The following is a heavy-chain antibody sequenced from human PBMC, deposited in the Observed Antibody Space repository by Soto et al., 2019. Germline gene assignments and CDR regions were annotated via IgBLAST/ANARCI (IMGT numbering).Heavy chain of an antibody. V-gene: IGHV1-3*01. CDR3: ARDAQYSSSSSPPHYYYYYMDV. CDR1: GYTFTSYA. D-gene: IGHD6-6*01. J-gene: IGHJ6*03. CDR2: INAGNGNT. Sequence: QVPLVQSGAEVKKPGASVKVSCKASGYTFTSYAMHWVRQAPGQRLEWMGWINAGNGNTKYSQKFQGRVTITRDTSASTAYMELSSLRSEDTAVYYCARDAQYSSSSSPPHYYYYYMDVWGKGTTVTVSS.